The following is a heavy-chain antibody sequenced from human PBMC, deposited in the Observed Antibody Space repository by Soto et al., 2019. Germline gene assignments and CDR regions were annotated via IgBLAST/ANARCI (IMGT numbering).Heavy chain of an antibody. V-gene: IGHV4-31*03. CDR2: IYYSGST. D-gene: IGHD6-13*01. J-gene: IGHJ4*02. CDR1: GGSISSGGYY. CDR3: ARDRAAAGIIAD. Sequence: PSETLSLTCTVSGGSISSGGYYWSWIRQHPGKGLEWIGYIYYSGSTYYNPSLKSRVTISVDTSKNQFSLKLSSVTAADTAVYYCARDRAAAGIIADWGQGTLVNVSS.